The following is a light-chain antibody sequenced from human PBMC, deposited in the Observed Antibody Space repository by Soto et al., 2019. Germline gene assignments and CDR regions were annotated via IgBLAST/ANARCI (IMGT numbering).Light chain of an antibody. V-gene: IGKV1-12*01. CDR1: QDIHTW. CDR3: QQANSFPFT. J-gene: IGKJ3*01. Sequence: DMQMTQSPSSVSASLGDRVTITCRASQDIHTWLAWYQQKPGQAPKLLVSGASHLQSGVPSRFSGSGSGTDFTLTISSLQSEDCATYYCQQANSFPFTFSPGTKVDVK. CDR2: GAS.